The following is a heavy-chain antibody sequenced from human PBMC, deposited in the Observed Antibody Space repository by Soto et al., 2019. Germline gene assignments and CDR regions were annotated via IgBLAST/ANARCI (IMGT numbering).Heavy chain of an antibody. Sequence: PSETLSLTCTVSGGSISSSSYYWGWIRQPPGKGLEWIGSIYYSGSTYYNPSLKSRVTISVDTSKNQFSLKLSSVTAADTAVYYCARLAGSLLWFGELLPNYYYYYYMDVWGKGTTVTVSS. J-gene: IGHJ6*03. CDR1: GGSISSSSYY. CDR3: ARLAGSLLWFGELLPNYYYYYYMDV. V-gene: IGHV4-39*01. CDR2: IYYSGST. D-gene: IGHD3-10*01.